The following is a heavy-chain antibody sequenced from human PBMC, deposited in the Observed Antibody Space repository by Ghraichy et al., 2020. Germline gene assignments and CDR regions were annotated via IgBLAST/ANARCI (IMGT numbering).Heavy chain of an antibody. J-gene: IGHJ4*02. CDR3: AKDIGEGSSSGWYPYYFDY. D-gene: IGHD6-19*01. CDR2: ISWNSGSI. CDR1: GFTFDDYA. V-gene: IGHV3-9*01. Sequence: GGSLRLSCAASGFTFDDYAMHWVRQAPGKGLEWVSGISWNSGSIGYADSVKGRFTISRDNAKNSLYLQMNSLRAEDTALYYCAKDIGEGSSSGWYPYYFDYWGQGTLVTVSS.